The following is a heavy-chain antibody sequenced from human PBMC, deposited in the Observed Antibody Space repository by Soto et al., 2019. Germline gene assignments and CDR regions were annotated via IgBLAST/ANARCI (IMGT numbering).Heavy chain of an antibody. CDR2: IHYSGST. CDR3: ARNPAFNYYYYLDV. CDR1: GGSISSYY. D-gene: IGHD3-10*01. V-gene: IGHV4-59*08. J-gene: IGHJ6*03. Sequence: QVQLQESGPGLVKPSETLSLTCTVSGGSISSYYWTWIRQPTGKGLEWIGYIHYSGSTNYNPSLKSRVTISVGTSKNQFSLNLSSVTAADTAIYYCARNPAFNYYYYLDVWGKGTTVTVSS.